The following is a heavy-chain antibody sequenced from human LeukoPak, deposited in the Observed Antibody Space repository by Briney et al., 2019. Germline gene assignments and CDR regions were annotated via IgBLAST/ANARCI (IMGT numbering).Heavy chain of an antibody. CDR2: ISDSGGST. CDR3: AKRGVVIRVFLVGFHKEAFYFES. CDR1: GLTLNNYG. J-gene: IGHJ4*02. V-gene: IGHV3-23*01. D-gene: IGHD3/OR15-3a*01. Sequence: PGGSLRLSCAVSGLTLNNYGMSWVRQAPGKGLEWVAGISDSGGSTKYADSVKGRFTISRDNLKNTLFLQMSSLRADDTAVYFCAKRGVVIRVFLVGFHKEAFYFESWGQGALVTVSS.